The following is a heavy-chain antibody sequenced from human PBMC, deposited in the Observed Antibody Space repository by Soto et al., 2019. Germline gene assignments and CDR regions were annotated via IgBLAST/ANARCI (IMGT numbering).Heavy chain of an antibody. J-gene: IGHJ5*02. Sequence: GASVKVSCKASGYTFTSYAMHWVRQAPGQRLEWMGWINAGNGNTKYSQKFQGRVTITRDTSASTAYMELSSLRSEDTAVYYCARDAVGTAMVTSWFDPWGQGTLVTVSS. CDR2: INAGNGNT. D-gene: IGHD5-18*01. CDR3: ARDAVGTAMVTSWFDP. V-gene: IGHV1-3*01. CDR1: GYTFTSYA.